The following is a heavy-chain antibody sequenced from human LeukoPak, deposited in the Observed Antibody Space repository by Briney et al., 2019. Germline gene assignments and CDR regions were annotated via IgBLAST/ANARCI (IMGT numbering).Heavy chain of an antibody. Sequence: TGGSLRPSCAASGFTFSSYAMSWVRQAPGKGLEWVSAISGSGGSTYYADSVKGRFTISRDNSKNTLYLQMNSLRAEDTAVYYCATEIRYCSSTSCQSYWGQGTLVTVSS. D-gene: IGHD2-2*01. J-gene: IGHJ4*02. V-gene: IGHV3-23*01. CDR3: ATEIRYCSSTSCQSY. CDR1: GFTFSSYA. CDR2: ISGSGGST.